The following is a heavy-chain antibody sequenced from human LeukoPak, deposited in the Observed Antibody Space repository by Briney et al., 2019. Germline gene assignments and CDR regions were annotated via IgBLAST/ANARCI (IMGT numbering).Heavy chain of an antibody. Sequence: PSETLSLTCTVSGGSISSYYWSWIRQPPGKGLEWIGYIYYSGSTNYNPSLKSRVTISVDTSKNQFSLKLSSVTAADTAVYYCARDAPNTAGFGYWGQGTLVTVSS. V-gene: IGHV4-59*01. J-gene: IGHJ4*02. CDR3: ARDAPNTAGFGY. D-gene: IGHD5-18*01. CDR1: GGSISSYY. CDR2: IYYSGST.